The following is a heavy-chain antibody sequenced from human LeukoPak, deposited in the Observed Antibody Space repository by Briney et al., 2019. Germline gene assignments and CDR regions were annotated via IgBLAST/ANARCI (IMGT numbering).Heavy chain of an antibody. D-gene: IGHD1-26*01. Sequence: ASVRVSCKASGYTFTNYGITWMRQAPGQGLEWMGWINTYNGNTNYAQKLQGRVTITTDTSTSTAYMELRSLRSDDTAVFYCARDLVDGVGAPGAYWGQGALVTVSS. J-gene: IGHJ4*02. CDR3: ARDLVDGVGAPGAY. V-gene: IGHV1-18*01. CDR2: INTYNGNT. CDR1: GYTFTNYG.